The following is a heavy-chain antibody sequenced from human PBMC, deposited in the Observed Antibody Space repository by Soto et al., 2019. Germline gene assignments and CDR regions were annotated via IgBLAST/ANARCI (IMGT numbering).Heavy chain of an antibody. J-gene: IGHJ4*02. CDR2: ISYDGTNQ. Sequence: QVQLVESGGGVVQPGRSLRLSCAASGFPFSSFGMHWARQAAGKGLDWVALISYDGTNQYYADSVKGRFTVSRDNSKNTLYRQMSSLTAEDTAVYYCAGGQYYFDYCGQGTLVSVSS. CDR1: GFPFSSFG. V-gene: IGHV3-30*03. D-gene: IGHD2-15*01. CDR3: AGGQYYFDY.